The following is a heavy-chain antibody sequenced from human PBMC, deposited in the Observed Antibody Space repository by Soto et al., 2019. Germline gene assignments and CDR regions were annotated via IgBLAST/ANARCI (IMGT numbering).Heavy chain of an antibody. V-gene: IGHV4-59*08. Sequence: SETLSLTCTVCGGSISSYYWSWIRQPPGKGLEWIGYIYYSGSTNYNPSLKSRVTISVDTSKNQFSLKLSSVTAADTAVYYCASHSSWARGFDHWGQGTMVTV. CDR3: ASHSSWARGFDH. J-gene: IGHJ3*01. D-gene: IGHD6-13*01. CDR1: GGSISSYY. CDR2: IYYSGST.